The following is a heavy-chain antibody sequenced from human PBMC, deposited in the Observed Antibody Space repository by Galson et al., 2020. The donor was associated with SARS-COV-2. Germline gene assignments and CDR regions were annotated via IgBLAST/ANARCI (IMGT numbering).Heavy chain of an antibody. J-gene: IGHJ4*02. D-gene: IGHD2-21*02. CDR1: GFTFTSYG. CDR2: IWTDASTK. CDR3: ARDSLAYCDGDCSTGGGGCDY. V-gene: IGHV3-33*01. Sequence: GGSLRLSCAASGFTFTSYGIHWVRQPPGMGLEWVADIWTDASTKYFADSVKGRFTISSDNSKNTVYLQMNSLRAEDTAMYYCARDSLAYCDGDCSTGGGGCDYWGRGTLVTVSS.